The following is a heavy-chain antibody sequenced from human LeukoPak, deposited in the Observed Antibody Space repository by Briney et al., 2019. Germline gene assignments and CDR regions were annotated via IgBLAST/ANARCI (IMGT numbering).Heavy chain of an antibody. CDR2: IYYSGST. V-gene: IGHV4-39*02. CDR1: GVSISSSSYY. CDR3: AREEGQQWLVNY. D-gene: IGHD6-19*01. Sequence: PSETLSLTCTVSGVSISSSSYYWGWIRQPPGKGREWIGSIYYSGSTYYNPSLKSRVTISVDTSTKPCALKLSSVTAADTAVYYCAREEGQQWLVNYWGQGTLVTVSS. J-gene: IGHJ4*02.